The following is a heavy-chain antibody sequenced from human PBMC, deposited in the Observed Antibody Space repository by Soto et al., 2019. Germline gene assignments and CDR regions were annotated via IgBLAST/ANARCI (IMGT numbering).Heavy chain of an antibody. J-gene: IGHJ3*02. V-gene: IGHV3-7*01. CDR1: GFTFSSYW. D-gene: IGHD6-13*01. CDR2: IKQDGSEK. CDR3: AAGIAAAGHAFDI. Sequence: GGSLRLSCAASGFTFSSYWMSWVRQAPGKGLEWVANIKQDGSEKYYVDSVKGRFTISRDNAKNSLYLQMNSLRAEDTAVYYCAAGIAAAGHAFDIWGQGTMVTVSS.